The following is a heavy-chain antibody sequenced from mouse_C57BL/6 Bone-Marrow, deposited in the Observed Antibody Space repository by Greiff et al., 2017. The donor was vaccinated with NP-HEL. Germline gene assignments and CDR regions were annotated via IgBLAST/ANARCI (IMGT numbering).Heavy chain of an antibody. CDR1: GYSFTDYN. CDR2: INPNYGTT. D-gene: IGHD1-1*01. J-gene: IGHJ1*03. CDR3: ARHVYYYGSRYFDV. V-gene: IGHV1-39*01. Sequence: LQESGPELVKPGASVKISCKASGYSFTDYNMNWVKQSNGKSLEWIGVINPNYGTTSYNQKFKGKATLTVDQSSSTAYMQLNSLTSEDSAVYYCARHVYYYGSRYFDVWGTGTTVTVSS.